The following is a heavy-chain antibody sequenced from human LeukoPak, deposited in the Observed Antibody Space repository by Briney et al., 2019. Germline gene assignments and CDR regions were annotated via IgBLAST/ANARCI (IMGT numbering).Heavy chain of an antibody. CDR2: ISYDGSNK. D-gene: IGHD3-10*01. V-gene: IGHV3-30-3*01. CDR3: PRGVLLWFGELLSASHPFDY. J-gene: IGHJ4*02. CDR1: GFTFSSYA. Sequence: PGGSLRLSCAASGFTFSSYAMHWVRQAPGKGLEWVAVISYDGSNKYYADSVKGRFTIPREISKNTLYLQMNTLIAEDPAVNHGPRGVLLWFGELLSASHPFDYWGQGTLDTVSS.